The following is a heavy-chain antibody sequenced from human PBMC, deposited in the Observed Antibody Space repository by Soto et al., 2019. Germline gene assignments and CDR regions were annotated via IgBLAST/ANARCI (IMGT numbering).Heavy chain of an antibody. V-gene: IGHV4-59*02. Sequence: SETLSLTCTVSGGSVSNYYWSWIRQPPGKGLEWIGHIFFGGNTRNNPSLESRATISVDTSEKEVALKLVSVTAAGTAVYYCARFILVGATLYLDYWGQGSQVTVSS. CDR2: IFFGGNT. CDR3: ARFILVGATLYLDY. CDR1: GGSVSNYY. J-gene: IGHJ4*02. D-gene: IGHD1-26*01.